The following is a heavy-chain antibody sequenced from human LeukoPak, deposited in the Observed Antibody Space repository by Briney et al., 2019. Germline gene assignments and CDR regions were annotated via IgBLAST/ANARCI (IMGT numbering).Heavy chain of an antibody. V-gene: IGHV4-4*07. D-gene: IGHD3-10*01. Sequence: PSETLSLTCTVSGGSISSYYWSWIRQPAGKGLEWIGRIYTNGSTNYNPSLKSRVTMSVDTSKNQFSLKLSSVTAADTAVYYCARVHDYGSGSHYSASYYFNYWGQGTLVTVSS. CDR3: ARVHDYGSGSHYSASYYFNY. J-gene: IGHJ4*02. CDR1: GGSISSYY. CDR2: IYTNGST.